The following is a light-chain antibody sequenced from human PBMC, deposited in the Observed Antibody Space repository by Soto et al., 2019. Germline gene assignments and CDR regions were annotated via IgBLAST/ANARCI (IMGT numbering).Light chain of an antibody. J-gene: IGKJ5*01. CDR2: DAY. Sequence: EVVLTQSPVTLSLSPGERATLSCRASQSFRGLLAWYQQKPGQAPRLLIYDAYNRATGIPPRFSGSGSGADFTLTINSLEPEDSAVYYCQQRSNWPSISFGQGTRLEIK. CDR3: QQRSNWPSIS. CDR1: QSFRGL. V-gene: IGKV3-11*01.